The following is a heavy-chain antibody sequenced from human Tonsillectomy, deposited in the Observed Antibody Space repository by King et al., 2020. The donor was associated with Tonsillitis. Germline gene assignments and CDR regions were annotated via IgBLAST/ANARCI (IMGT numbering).Heavy chain of an antibody. CDR3: ARDGNYFQGNWFDP. Sequence: QLVQSGAEVKKPGASVRVSCKASGYIFPGYYIHWVRQAPGQGLEWMGWINPNSGGTNYAQKFQGRVTMTRDTSISTAYMELSRLRFDDTAVYYCARDGNYFQGNWFDPWGQGTLVTVSS. CDR2: INPNSGGT. V-gene: IGHV1-2*02. J-gene: IGHJ5*02. CDR1: GYIFPGYY. D-gene: IGHD2/OR15-2a*01.